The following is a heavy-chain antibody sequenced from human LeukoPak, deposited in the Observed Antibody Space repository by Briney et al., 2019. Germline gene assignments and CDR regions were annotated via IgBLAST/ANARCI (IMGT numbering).Heavy chain of an antibody. CDR1: GGSISSNNW. J-gene: IGHJ4*02. V-gene: IGHV4-4*02. D-gene: IGHD3-16*01. CDR2: IYHSGST. CDR3: ARGRYGWLPFDY. Sequence: SETLSLTCAVSGGSISSNNWWSWVRQPPEKGLEWIGEIYHSGSTYYNPSLKSRVTISVDTSKNQFTLKLSSVTAADTAVYYCARGRYGWLPFDYWGQGTLVTVSS.